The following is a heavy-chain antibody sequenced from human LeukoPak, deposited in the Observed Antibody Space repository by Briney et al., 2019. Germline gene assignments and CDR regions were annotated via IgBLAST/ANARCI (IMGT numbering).Heavy chain of an antibody. CDR1: GGSVSGYY. V-gene: IGHV4-34*01. D-gene: IGHD3-3*01. CDR3: ARIPLYFLEPFDY. CDR2: ISHRGRT. Sequence: SETLSLTCAVYGGSVSGYYWSWIRQPPGKGREWIGEISHRGRTHYNPSLKGRVTMSVDTSKNQFAPEVDSVTAADTAVYYCARIPLYFLEPFDYWGQGILVTVSS. J-gene: IGHJ4*02.